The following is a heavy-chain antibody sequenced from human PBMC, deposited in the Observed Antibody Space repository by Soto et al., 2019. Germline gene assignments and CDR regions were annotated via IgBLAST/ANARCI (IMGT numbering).Heavy chain of an antibody. CDR1: GGTLSSFT. CDR2: IIPLSGTT. D-gene: IGHD1-26*01. Sequence: QVQLVQSGAEVKKPGSSVKVSCRASGGTLSSFTFTWVRQAPGQGLEWMGGIIPLSGTTNYAQKFQGRVTFTADELTNTAFMELSSLRSEDTAVYYCAREGFGGSYYANWGQGTLATVSS. J-gene: IGHJ4*02. V-gene: IGHV1-69*01. CDR3: AREGFGGSYYAN.